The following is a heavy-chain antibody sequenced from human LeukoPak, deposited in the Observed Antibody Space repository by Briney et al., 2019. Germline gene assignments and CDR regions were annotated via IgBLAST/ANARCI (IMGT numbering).Heavy chain of an antibody. J-gene: IGHJ6*02. CDR3: ASVYKHGMDV. D-gene: IGHD5-24*01. CDR1: GYTVTSYY. Sequence: GASVKVSCKASGYTVTSYYMHWVRQAPGQGLEWMAILNPSGGSSNYAQKFQGRATLTRATSTSTVYMELSSLRSEDTAVYYCASVYKHGMDVWGQGTTVIVSS. CDR2: LNPSGGSS. V-gene: IGHV1-46*01.